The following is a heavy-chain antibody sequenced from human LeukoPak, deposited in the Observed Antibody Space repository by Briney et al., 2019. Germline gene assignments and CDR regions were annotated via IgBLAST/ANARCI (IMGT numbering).Heavy chain of an antibody. CDR3: ARDRSITIFGVVMAYYYYGMDV. V-gene: IGHV1-18*01. D-gene: IGHD3-3*01. CDR2: ISAYNGNT. CDR1: GYTFTSYG. J-gene: IGHJ6*02. Sequence: ASVKVSCKASGYTFTSYGISWVRQAPGQGLEWMGWISAYNGNTNYAQKLQGRVTMTTDTSTSTAYMELRSLRSDDTGVYYCARDRSITIFGVVMAYYYYGMDVWGQGTTVTVSS.